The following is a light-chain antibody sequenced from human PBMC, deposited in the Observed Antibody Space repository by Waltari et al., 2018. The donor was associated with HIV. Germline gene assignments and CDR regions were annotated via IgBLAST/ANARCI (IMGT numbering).Light chain of an antibody. J-gene: IGLJ3*02. V-gene: IGLV1-40*01. CDR1: SSNIGAGYD. Sequence: QSVLTQPPSVSGAPGQRVTISCTGSSSNIGAGYDVHWYQQLPGTAPKLLIYGNNNRPSGAPDRFSGSKSATSASRAITGLQAEDEADYYCQSYDSSLSGWVFGGGTKLTVL. CDR2: GNN. CDR3: QSYDSSLSGWV.